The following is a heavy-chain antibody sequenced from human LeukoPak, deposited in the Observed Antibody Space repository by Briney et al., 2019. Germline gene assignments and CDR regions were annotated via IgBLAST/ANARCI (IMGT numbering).Heavy chain of an antibody. CDR3: ARDPHGGYDGVLFD. CDR2: ISSSGSTI. V-gene: IGHV3-11*04. CDR1: GFTFSDYY. Sequence: PGGSLRLSCAASGFTFSDYYMSWIRQAPGKGLEWVSYISSSGSTIYYADSVKGRFTIPRDNAKKSLYLQMNSLRAEDTAVYYCARDPHGGYDGVLFDWGQGTLVTVSA. J-gene: IGHJ4*02. D-gene: IGHD5-12*01.